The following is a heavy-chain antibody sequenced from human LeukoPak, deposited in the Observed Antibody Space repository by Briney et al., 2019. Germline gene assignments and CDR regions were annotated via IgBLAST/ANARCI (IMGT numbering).Heavy chain of an antibody. CDR1: GYTFTGYY. CDR3: ARERFPRDSSGYYEY. V-gene: IGHV1-2*02. J-gene: IGHJ4*02. Sequence: ASVKVSCKASGYTFTGYYMHWVRQAPGQGLEWMGWINPNSGGTNYAQKLQGRVTMTTDTSTSTAYMELRSLRSDDTAVYYCARERFPRDSSGYYEYWGQGTLVTVSS. D-gene: IGHD3-22*01. CDR2: INPNSGGT.